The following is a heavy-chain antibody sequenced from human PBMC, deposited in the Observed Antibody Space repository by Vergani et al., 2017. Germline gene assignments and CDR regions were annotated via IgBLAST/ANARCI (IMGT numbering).Heavy chain of an antibody. CDR2: IWYDGSKT. Sequence: VELLESGGGLAQPGGSLRVSCSASGFRVTTYYMSWVRQAPGKGLQWVAAIWYDGSKTNYADSVKGRFTISRDSSKNTLFLQLNSLRDEDTAVYYCAREGTGGTLGRYMDVWCKGTTVTVSS. CDR1: GFRVTTYY. CDR3: AREGTGGTLGRYMDV. V-gene: IGHV3-33*08. J-gene: IGHJ6*03. D-gene: IGHD3/OR15-3a*01.